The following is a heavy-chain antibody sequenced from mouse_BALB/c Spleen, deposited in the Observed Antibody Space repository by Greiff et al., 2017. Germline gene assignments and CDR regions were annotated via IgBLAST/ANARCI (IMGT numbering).Heavy chain of an antibody. D-gene: IGHD1-1*01. J-gene: IGHJ2*01. V-gene: IGHV1-12*01. CDR1: GYTFTSYN. Sequence: QVQLQQPGAELVKPGASVKMSCKASGYTFTSYNMHWVKQTPGQGLEWIGAIYPGNGDTSYNQKFKGKATLTADKSSSTAYMQLSSLTSEDSAVYYCARWVLRYYFDYWGQGTTLTVSS. CDR3: ARWVLRYYFDY. CDR2: IYPGNGDT.